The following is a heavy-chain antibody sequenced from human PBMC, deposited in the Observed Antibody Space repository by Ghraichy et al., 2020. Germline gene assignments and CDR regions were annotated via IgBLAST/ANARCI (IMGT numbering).Heavy chain of an antibody. CDR2: IYYSGST. V-gene: IGHV4-59*01. CDR1: GGSISSYY. CDR3: ARVLDSSGFPNYFDY. D-gene: IGHD3-22*01. J-gene: IGHJ4*02. Sequence: SETLSLTCTVSGGSISSYYWSWIRQPPGKGLEWIGYIYYSGSTNYNPSLKSRVTISVDTSKNQFSLKLSSVTAADTAVYYCARVLDSSGFPNYFDYWGQGTLVTVSS.